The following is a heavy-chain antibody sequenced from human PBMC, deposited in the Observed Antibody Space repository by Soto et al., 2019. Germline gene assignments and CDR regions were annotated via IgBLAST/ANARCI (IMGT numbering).Heavy chain of an antibody. CDR2: ISAYNGNT. D-gene: IGHD3-16*02. CDR1: GCTFTSYG. Sequence: ASVKVSCKASGCTFTSYGISWVRQAPGQGLEWMGWISAYNGNTNYAQKLQGRVTMTTDTSTSTAYMELRSLRSDDTAVYYCARVADYIWGSYRYTGPAFDIWGQGTMVTVSS. J-gene: IGHJ3*02. V-gene: IGHV1-18*01. CDR3: ARVADYIWGSYRYTGPAFDI.